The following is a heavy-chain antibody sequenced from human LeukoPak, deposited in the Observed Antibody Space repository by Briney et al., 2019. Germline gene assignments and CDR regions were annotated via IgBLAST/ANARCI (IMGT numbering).Heavy chain of an antibody. CDR3: VRGGPENDNWRYYVDF. CDR2: ISYSGST. J-gene: IGHJ4*02. V-gene: IGHV4-61*01. Sequence: SETLSLTCTVSGDSINSINKYYWSWIRQSPGKGLEWIGYISYSGSTNYNPSLKSRVTISVDTSRNQFSLKMTSVTAADTAVYYCVRGGPENDNWRYYVDFWGQGSLVTVSS. CDR1: GDSINSINKYY. D-gene: IGHD1-1*01.